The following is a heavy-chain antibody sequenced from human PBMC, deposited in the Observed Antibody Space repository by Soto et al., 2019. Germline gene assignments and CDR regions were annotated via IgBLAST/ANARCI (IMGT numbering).Heavy chain of an antibody. Sequence: PSETLRLSCAASGFTFSSYGMHWVRQAPGKGLEWVAVISYDGSNKYYADSVKGRFTISRDNSKNTLYLQMNSLRAEDTAVYYCAKDSPGYSGYGPSFYYYYGMDVWGQGTTVTVSS. J-gene: IGHJ6*02. CDR3: AKDSPGYSGYGPSFYYYYGMDV. V-gene: IGHV3-30*18. CDR2: ISYDGSNK. D-gene: IGHD5-12*01. CDR1: GFTFSSYG.